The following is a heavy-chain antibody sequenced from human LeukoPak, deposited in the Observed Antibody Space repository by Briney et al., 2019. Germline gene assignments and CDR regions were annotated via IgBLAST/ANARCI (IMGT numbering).Heavy chain of an antibody. J-gene: IGHJ6*03. CDR1: GGTFSSYA. Sequence: SVKVSCKASGGTFSSYAISWVRQAPGQGLEWMGWIIPIFGTANYAQKFQGRVTITTDESTSTAYMELSSLRSEDTAVYYFGTSIADRPDYYYYYMDVWGKGTTVTVSS. CDR2: IIPIFGTA. D-gene: IGHD6-6*01. CDR3: GTSIADRPDYYYYYMDV. V-gene: IGHV1-69*05.